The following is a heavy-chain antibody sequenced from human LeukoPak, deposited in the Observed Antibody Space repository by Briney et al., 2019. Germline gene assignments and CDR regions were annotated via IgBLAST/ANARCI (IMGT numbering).Heavy chain of an antibody. Sequence: ASVKVSCKASGYTFTGYYMHWVRQAPGQGLEWMGWINPNSGGTNYAQKFQGRVTMTRDTSISTAYMELSRLRSDDTAVYYCARAGAVGSIAAAAGPYGYYYGMDVWGQGTTVTVSS. J-gene: IGHJ6*02. CDR1: GYTFTGYY. CDR3: ARAGAVGSIAAAAGPYGYYYGMDV. V-gene: IGHV1-2*02. D-gene: IGHD6-13*01. CDR2: INPNSGGT.